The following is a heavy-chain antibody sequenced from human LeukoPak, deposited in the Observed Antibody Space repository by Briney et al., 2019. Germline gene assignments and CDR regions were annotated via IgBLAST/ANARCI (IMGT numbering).Heavy chain of an antibody. V-gene: IGHV3-49*04. CDR1: GFTFGDYA. Sequence: GGSLRLSCTASGFTFGDYAMSWVRQAPGKGLEWVGFIRSKAYGGTTEYAASVKGRFTISRDDSKSIAYLQMNSLKTEDTAVYYCTRDHGDIVVVPAERNYYYHYYMDVWGKGTTVTVSS. J-gene: IGHJ6*03. D-gene: IGHD2-2*01. CDR2: IRSKAYGGTT. CDR3: TRDHGDIVVVPAERNYYYHYYMDV.